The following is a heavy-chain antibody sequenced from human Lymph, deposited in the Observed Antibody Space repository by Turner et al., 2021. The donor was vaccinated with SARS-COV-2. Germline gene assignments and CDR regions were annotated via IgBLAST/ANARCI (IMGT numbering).Heavy chain of an antibody. Sequence: EVQLVETGGGLLQPGGSLRLSCAASGIIVSRNYMNWVRQAPGKGLEWVSVIYSGVTTYYADSVKGRFTISRDNSKNTLYLQMNSLRVEDTAVYYCARDLGTYGMDVWGQGTTVTVSS. D-gene: IGHD6-13*01. CDR3: ARDLGTYGMDV. CDR1: GIIVSRNY. J-gene: IGHJ6*02. V-gene: IGHV3-53*02. CDR2: IYSGVTT.